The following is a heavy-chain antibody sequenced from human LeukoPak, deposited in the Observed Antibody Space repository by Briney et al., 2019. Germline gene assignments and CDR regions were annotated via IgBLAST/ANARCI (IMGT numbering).Heavy chain of an antibody. D-gene: IGHD1-26*01. CDR1: GGSISNYL. CDR3: ARGQYSGSCFDN. J-gene: IGHJ4*02. V-gene: IGHV4-59*01. Sequence: SETLSLTCTVSGGSISNYLWSWIRQPPGKGLEWLGYIYYSGSTNYNPSLKSRVTILVDTSKNQFSLKVSSVTAADTAVYYCARGQYSGSCFDNWGQGSLVTVSS. CDR2: IYYSGST.